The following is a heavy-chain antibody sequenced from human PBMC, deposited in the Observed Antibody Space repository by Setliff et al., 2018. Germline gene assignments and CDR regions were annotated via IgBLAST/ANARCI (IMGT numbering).Heavy chain of an antibody. CDR3: ARDPSSVAARPGY. J-gene: IGHJ4*02. Sequence: KPSETLSLTCTVSGDSIRSSRYYWGWIRQPPGKGLEWIGSIYSSGNTYYNPSLKRRVTISGDTTKNQFSLQLNSVTAADTAVYYCARDPSSVAARPGYWGQGTLVTVS. CDR1: GDSIRSSRYY. V-gene: IGHV4-39*07. CDR2: IYSSGNT. D-gene: IGHD6-6*01.